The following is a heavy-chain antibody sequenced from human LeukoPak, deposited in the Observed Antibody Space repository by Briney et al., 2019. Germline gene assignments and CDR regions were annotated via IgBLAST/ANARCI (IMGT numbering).Heavy chain of an antibody. D-gene: IGHD2-21*01. CDR1: GYTFTGYY. V-gene: IGHV1-2*02. CDR3: AREAARDIACCYFDY. J-gene: IGHJ4*02. Sequence: GASVEVSCKASGYTFTGYYMHWVRQAPGQGLEWMGWINPNSGDTNYAQKFQGRVTMTGDTSISTAYMELSRLRSDDTAVYYCAREAARDIACCYFDYWGQGTLVTVSS. CDR2: INPNSGDT.